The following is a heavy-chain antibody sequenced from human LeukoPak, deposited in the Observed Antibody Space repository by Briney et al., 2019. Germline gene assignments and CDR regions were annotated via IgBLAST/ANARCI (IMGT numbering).Heavy chain of an antibody. CDR1: GGSISTSNYY. Sequence: SETLSLTCTVSGGSISTSNYYWGWIRQPPGKGLEWIGSIYYSGSTYYNPSLKSRVTISVDTSKNQFSLKLSSVTAADTAVYYCARQPTYYYDSSGYRWKSRGRYSDYWGQGALVTVSS. CDR3: ARQPTYYYDSSGYRWKSRGRYSDY. V-gene: IGHV4-39*01. D-gene: IGHD3-22*01. CDR2: IYYSGST. J-gene: IGHJ4*02.